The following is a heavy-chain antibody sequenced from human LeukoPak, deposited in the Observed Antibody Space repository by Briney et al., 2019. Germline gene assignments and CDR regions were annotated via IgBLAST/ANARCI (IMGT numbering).Heavy chain of an antibody. J-gene: IGHJ6*03. CDR3: ARSPWDFYYYYMDV. V-gene: IGHV4-59*01. Sequence: PSETLSLTCAVYGGSFSGYYWSWIRQPPGKGLEWIGYIYYSGSTNYNPSLKSRVTISVDTSKNQFSLKLSSVTAADTAVYYCARSPWDFYYYYMDVWGKGTTVTVSS. CDR1: GGSFSGYY. D-gene: IGHD1-26*01. CDR2: IYYSGST.